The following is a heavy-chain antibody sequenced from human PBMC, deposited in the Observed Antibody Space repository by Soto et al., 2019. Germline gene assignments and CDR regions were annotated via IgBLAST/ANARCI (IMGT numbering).Heavy chain of an antibody. CDR2: INPSGGST. D-gene: IGHD6-6*01. Sequence: ASVKVSCKASGYTFTSYYMHWVRQAPGQGLEWMGIINPSGGSTSYAQKFQGRVTMTRDTSTSTVYMELSSLRSEDTAVYYCARERSSSYPNHYYYYYGMDVWGQGTTVTVSS. CDR1: GYTFTSYY. J-gene: IGHJ6*02. CDR3: ARERSSSYPNHYYYYYGMDV. V-gene: IGHV1-46*01.